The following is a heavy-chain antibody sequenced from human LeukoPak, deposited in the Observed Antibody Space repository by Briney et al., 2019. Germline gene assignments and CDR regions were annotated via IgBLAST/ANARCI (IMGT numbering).Heavy chain of an antibody. CDR1: GGSISSYY. CDR2: IYYSRST. Sequence: SETLSLTCTVSGGSISSYYWGWIRQPPGKGLEWIGYIYYSRSTNYNPSLKSRVTISVDTSKNQFSLKLSSVTAADTAVYYCARVTGGWFGARGGWFDPWGQRTLVTVSS. CDR3: ARVTGGWFGARGGWFDP. D-gene: IGHD3-10*01. V-gene: IGHV4-59*01. J-gene: IGHJ5*02.